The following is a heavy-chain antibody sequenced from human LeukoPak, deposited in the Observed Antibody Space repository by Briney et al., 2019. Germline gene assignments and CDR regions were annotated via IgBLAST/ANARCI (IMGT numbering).Heavy chain of an antibody. Sequence: SVKVSCKASGYTFTSYDINWVRQAPGQGLEWMGGIIPITGTANYAQKFQGRVTITADESTSTAYMELSSLRSDDTAVYYCARDRKWELGNWFDPWGQGTLVTVSS. CDR3: ARDRKWELGNWFDP. CDR1: GYTFTSYD. D-gene: IGHD1-26*01. CDR2: IIPITGTA. V-gene: IGHV1-69*13. J-gene: IGHJ5*02.